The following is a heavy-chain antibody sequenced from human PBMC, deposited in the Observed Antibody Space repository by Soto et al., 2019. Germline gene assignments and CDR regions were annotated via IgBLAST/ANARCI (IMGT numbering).Heavy chain of an antibody. CDR3: ARVIAVADIDYYYYYYYMDV. V-gene: IGHV1-8*01. Sequence: ASVKVSCKASGYTFTSYDINWVRQATGQGLEWMGWMNPNSGNTGYAQKFQGRVTMTRNTSISTAYMELSSLRSEDTAVYYCARVIAVADIDYYYYYYYMDVWGKGTTVTVSS. CDR1: GYTFTSYD. CDR2: MNPNSGNT. J-gene: IGHJ6*03. D-gene: IGHD6-19*01.